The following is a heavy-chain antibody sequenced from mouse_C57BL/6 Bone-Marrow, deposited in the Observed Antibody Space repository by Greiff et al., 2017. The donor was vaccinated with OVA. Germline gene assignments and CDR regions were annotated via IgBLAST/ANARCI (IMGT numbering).Heavy chain of an antibody. J-gene: IGHJ2*01. CDR1: GFNIKDDY. D-gene: IGHD2-1*01. CDR2: IDPENGDT. V-gene: IGHV14-4*01. CDR3: TSYGNFDY. Sequence: VQLQQSGAELVRPGASVKLSCTASGFNIKDDYMHWVKQRPEQGLEWIGWIDPENGDTEYASKFQGKATIPADTSSNTAYLPLSSLTSEDTAVYYCTSYGNFDYWGQGTTLTVSS.